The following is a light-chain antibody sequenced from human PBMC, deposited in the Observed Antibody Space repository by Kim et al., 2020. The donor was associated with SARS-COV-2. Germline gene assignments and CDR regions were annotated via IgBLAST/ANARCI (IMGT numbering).Light chain of an antibody. Sequence: GQSSTISCIATGSDVGGYNAVSWYQQRPGKAPECMIYDVGVRPSGISDRVSGSKSGNTASLTISGLQAEDGADYYCSSYTSSSTLVFGGGTKVTVL. J-gene: IGLJ3*02. V-gene: IGLV2-14*04. CDR2: DVG. CDR1: GSDVGGYNA. CDR3: SSYTSSSTLV.